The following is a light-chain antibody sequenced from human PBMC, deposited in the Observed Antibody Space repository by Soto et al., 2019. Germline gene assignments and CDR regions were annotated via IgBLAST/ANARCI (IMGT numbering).Light chain of an antibody. CDR2: DVS. J-gene: IGLJ1*01. V-gene: IGLV2-11*01. CDR3: CSFAGTYTLYV. Sequence: ALTQPRSVSGSPGQSVTISCTGTSSDVGGYNYVSWYQQHPGKAPKLMIYDVSKRPSGVPDRFSGSKSGNTASLTISGLQAEDEADYYCCSFAGTYTLYVFGTGTKVTVL. CDR1: SSDVGGYNY.